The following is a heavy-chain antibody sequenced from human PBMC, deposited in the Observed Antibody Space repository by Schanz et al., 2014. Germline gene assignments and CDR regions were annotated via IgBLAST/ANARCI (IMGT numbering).Heavy chain of an antibody. Sequence: VQLLESGGGLVQPGGSLRLSCAASGFIFSNSWMSWVRQAPGKGLEWISYISNSGTYTKYADSVQGRFTISRDNSKNALYLQMDSLRAEDTAVYYCARGIITMVRGGDVGAFDIWGQGTMVTVSS. V-gene: IGHV3-11*06. CDR2: ISNSGTYT. J-gene: IGHJ3*02. CDR1: GFIFSNSW. CDR3: ARGIITMVRGGDVGAFDI. D-gene: IGHD3-10*01.